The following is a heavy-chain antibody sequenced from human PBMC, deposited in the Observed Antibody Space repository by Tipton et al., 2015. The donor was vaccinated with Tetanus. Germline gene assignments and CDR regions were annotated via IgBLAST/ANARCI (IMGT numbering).Heavy chain of an antibody. D-gene: IGHD7-27*01. Sequence: GSLRLSCAASGSTFREYWMSWVRQAPGKGLEWVANIQNDGGETYHLESVRGRFTISRDNGKNSVYLQMNSLRPEDTAVYYCARLGRNSLGAFDVWGQGTLVSVSP. CDR1: GSTFREYW. CDR3: ARLGRNSLGAFDV. CDR2: IQNDGGET. J-gene: IGHJ3*01. V-gene: IGHV3-7*03.